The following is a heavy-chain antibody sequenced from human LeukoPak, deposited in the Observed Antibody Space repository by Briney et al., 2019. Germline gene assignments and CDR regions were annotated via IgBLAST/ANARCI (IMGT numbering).Heavy chain of an antibody. Sequence: GGSLRLSCAASGFTFSSYWMHWVRQAPGKGLVWVSRVNSDGNSISYADSVKGRFTISRDNAKNTLYLQMNSLRAEDTAVYYCARVSAGVIGMKDVFDIWGQGTMVTVSS. V-gene: IGHV3-74*01. D-gene: IGHD3-16*02. J-gene: IGHJ3*02. CDR3: ARVSAGVIGMKDVFDI. CDR2: VNSDGNSI. CDR1: GFTFSSYW.